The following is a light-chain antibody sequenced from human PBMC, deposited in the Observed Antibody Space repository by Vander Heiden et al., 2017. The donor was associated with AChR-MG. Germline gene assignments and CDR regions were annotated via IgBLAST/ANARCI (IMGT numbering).Light chain of an antibody. J-gene: IGLJ1*01. Sequence: QSVLTQQPSVSGAPGQRVTISCTGTSAHLGAGYAVHWYHKLQGAAPKVLIYATNTRPSGVPARFSGSKSGTSSSLAITGLQAEDEADYYCQSFDRSLSGYVFGAGTKVTVL. CDR1: SAHLGAGYA. V-gene: IGLV1-40*01. CDR2: ATN. CDR3: QSFDRSLSGYV.